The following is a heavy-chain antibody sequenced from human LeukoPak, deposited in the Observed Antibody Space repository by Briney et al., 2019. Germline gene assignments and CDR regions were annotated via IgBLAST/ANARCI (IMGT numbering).Heavy chain of an antibody. V-gene: IGHV3-53*01. J-gene: IGHJ6*03. CDR1: GFTFSSNY. D-gene: IGHD3-10*01. Sequence: GGSLRLSCAASGFTFSSNYMSWVRQAPGKGLEWVSVIYSGGSTYYADSVKGRFTISRDNSKNTLYLQMNSLRAEDTAVYYCARYGSGSFSPRYYYYYMDVWGKGTTVTISS. CDR2: IYSGGST. CDR3: ARYGSGSFSPRYYYYYMDV.